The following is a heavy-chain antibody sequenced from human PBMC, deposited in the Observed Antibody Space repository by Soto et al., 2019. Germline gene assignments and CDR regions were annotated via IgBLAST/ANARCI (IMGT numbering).Heavy chain of an antibody. J-gene: IGHJ4*01. CDR1: GVTFITAW. CDR2: IKSKNDGGTA. D-gene: IGHD1-7*01. CDR3: TTDSYFTMELVRFDF. Sequence: TGGFLRLSCAASGVTFITAWINWVRQAPGKGLEWVGRIKSKNDGGTADFAAPVKGRFAISRDDSKNMVDLQMNNLKTEDTAVYYCTTDSYFTMELVRFDFWGLGTLVTV. V-gene: IGHV3-15*07.